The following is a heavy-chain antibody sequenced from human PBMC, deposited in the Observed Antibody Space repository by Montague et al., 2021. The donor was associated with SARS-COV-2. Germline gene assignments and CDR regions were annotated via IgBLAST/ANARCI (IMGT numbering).Heavy chain of an antibody. J-gene: IGHJ4*02. Sequence: SETLSLTCSVSGVSISSGSYYWSWVRQPPGKGLEWIGYVYHTGSTNYXPSLKSRVTLSIDTSKNQFSLNLTSVTAADTAVYYCVREKYYFDDSGSKWGQGTLVT. CDR1: GVSISSGSYY. CDR2: VYHTGST. D-gene: IGHD3-22*01. CDR3: VREKYYFDDSGSK. V-gene: IGHV4-61*01.